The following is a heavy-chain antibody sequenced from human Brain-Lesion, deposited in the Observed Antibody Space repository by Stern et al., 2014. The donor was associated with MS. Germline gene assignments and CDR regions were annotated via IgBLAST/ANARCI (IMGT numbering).Heavy chain of an antibody. V-gene: IGHV4-39*01. CDR1: GGSVSSTSYA. CDR3: AGEEDIRYCSGGSCTGNWFDP. Sequence: QVQLQESGPGLVKPSETLSLTCTVAGGSVSSTSYAWAWIRQPPGKGLEWIGTIYYSGNTYYSPSLKVHPTISQDPSKNRSSRRVGLVTAADTAVYYCAGEEDIRYCSGGSCTGNWFDPWGQGTLVTVSS. D-gene: IGHD2-15*01. CDR2: IYYSGNT. J-gene: IGHJ5*02.